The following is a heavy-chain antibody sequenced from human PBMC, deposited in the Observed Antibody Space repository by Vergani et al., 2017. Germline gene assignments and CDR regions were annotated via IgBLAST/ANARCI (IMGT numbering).Heavy chain of an antibody. J-gene: IGHJ4*02. Sequence: QAQLQQRGAGLLKPSETLSLTCAIYGGSFIDYWWTWFRQPPGKGLEWIGEIRHDGITHYSPSLKSRVTISIDTSTHQFSLNLRAVTAADTAVYYCAREGYCTNDVCFTLFDVWGQGALVTVSS. CDR3: AREGYCTNDVCFTLFDV. CDR2: IRHDGIT. CDR1: GGSFIDYW. D-gene: IGHD2-8*01. V-gene: IGHV4-34*01.